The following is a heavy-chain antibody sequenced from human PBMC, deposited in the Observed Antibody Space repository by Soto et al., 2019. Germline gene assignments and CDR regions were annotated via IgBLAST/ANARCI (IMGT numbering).Heavy chain of an antibody. Sequence: EVQLVESGGGLVQPGGSLRLSCAASGFTFSSDSMNWVRQAPGKGLEWVSYISSSSSTIYYADSVKGRFTISRDNAKNSLYLQMSSLRAEDTAVYYCARDAATLNGFDPWGQGTLVTVSS. CDR3: ARDAATLNGFDP. CDR2: ISSSSSTI. V-gene: IGHV3-48*01. D-gene: IGHD2-15*01. CDR1: GFTFSSDS. J-gene: IGHJ5*02.